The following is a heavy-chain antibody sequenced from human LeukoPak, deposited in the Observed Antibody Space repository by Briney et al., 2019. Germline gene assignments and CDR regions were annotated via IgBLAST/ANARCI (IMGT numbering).Heavy chain of an antibody. V-gene: IGHV3-21*01. CDR2: ISSSSSYI. CDR3: ARGAPWAFDI. CDR1: GFTFSSYS. Sequence: GGSLRLSCAASGFTFSSYSMNWVRQAPGKGLEWVSSISSSSSYIYYADSVEGRFTISRDNAKNSLYLQMNSLRAEDTAVYYCARGAPWAFDIWGQGTMVTVSS. J-gene: IGHJ3*02.